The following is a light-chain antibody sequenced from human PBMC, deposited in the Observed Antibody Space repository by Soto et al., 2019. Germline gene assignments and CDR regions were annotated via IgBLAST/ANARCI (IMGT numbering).Light chain of an antibody. J-gene: IGLJ1*01. CDR3: QSADSSGTYV. V-gene: IGLV3-25*02. CDR1: ALPKQY. Sequence: YELAQPPSVSVSPGQTARITCSGDALPKQYAYWYQQKPGQAPVLVIYKDSERPSGIPERFSGSSSGTTVTLTISGVQAEDEADYYCQSADSSGTYVFGTGTKVTVL. CDR2: KDS.